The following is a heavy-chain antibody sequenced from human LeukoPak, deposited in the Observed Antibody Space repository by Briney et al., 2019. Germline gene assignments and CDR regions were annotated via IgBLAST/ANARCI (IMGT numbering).Heavy chain of an antibody. V-gene: IGHV3-74*01. CDR3: AAGTGIVGVDAFDI. CDR1: GFTFSSYW. D-gene: IGHD1-26*01. CDR2: INSDGSST. J-gene: IGHJ3*02. Sequence: GGSLRLSCAASGFTFSSYWMHWVRHAPGKGLVWVSRINSDGSSTSYADSVKGRFTISRDNAKNTLYLQMNSLRAEDTAVYYCAAGTGIVGVDAFDIWGQGTMVTVSS.